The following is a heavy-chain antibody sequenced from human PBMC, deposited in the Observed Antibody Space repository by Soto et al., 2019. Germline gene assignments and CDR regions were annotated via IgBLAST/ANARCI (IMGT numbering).Heavy chain of an antibody. CDR1: GYTFTSYG. Sequence: GASVKVSCKASGYTFTSYGISWVRQAPGQGLEWMGWISAYNGNTNYAQKLQGRVTMTTDTSTSTAYMELRSLRSDDTAVYYCARVNGYYDILTGYYTENYYYGMDVWGQGTTVTVSS. V-gene: IGHV1-18*04. CDR3: ARVNGYYDILTGYYTENYYYGMDV. CDR2: ISAYNGNT. J-gene: IGHJ6*02. D-gene: IGHD3-9*01.